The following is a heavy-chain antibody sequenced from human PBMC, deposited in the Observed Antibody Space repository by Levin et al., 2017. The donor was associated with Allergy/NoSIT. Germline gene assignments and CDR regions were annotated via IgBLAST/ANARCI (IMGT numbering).Heavy chain of an antibody. J-gene: IGHJ4*02. CDR1: GFTFSSYG. D-gene: IGHD1-26*01. CDR3: ARSVGATLDY. Sequence: LSLTCAASGFTFSSYGMHWVRQAPGKGLEWVAVIWYDGSNKYYADSVKGRFTISRDNSKNTLYLQMNSLRAEDTAVYYCARSVGATLDYWGQGTLVTVSS. CDR2: IWYDGSNK. V-gene: IGHV3-33*01.